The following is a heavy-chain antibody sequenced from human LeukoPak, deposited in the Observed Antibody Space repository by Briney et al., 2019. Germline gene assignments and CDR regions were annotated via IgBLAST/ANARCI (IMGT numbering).Heavy chain of an antibody. D-gene: IGHD6-19*01. CDR1: GFIFSDYY. CDR2: ISYDGSNK. V-gene: IGHV3-30*03. Sequence: GGSLRLSCAASGFIFSDYYMSWIRQAPGKGLEWVAVISYDGSNKYYADSVKGRFTISRDNSKNTLYLQMNSLRAEDTAVYYCAAQQWLVTNYVYWGQGTLVTVSS. J-gene: IGHJ4*02. CDR3: AAQQWLVTNYVY.